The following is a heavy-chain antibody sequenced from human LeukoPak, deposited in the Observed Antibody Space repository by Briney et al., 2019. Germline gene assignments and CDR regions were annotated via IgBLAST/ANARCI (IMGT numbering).Heavy chain of an antibody. CDR2: INHSGST. V-gene: IGHV4-34*01. CDR3: ARGGGYRYYDSSGYYLAQNYFDY. CDR1: GVSFSGYY. D-gene: IGHD3-22*01. J-gene: IGHJ4*02. Sequence: SETLSLTCAVYGVSFSGYYWSWIRQPPGKGLEWIGEINHSGSTNYNPSLKSRVTISVDTSKNQFSLKLSSVTAADTAVYYCARGGGYRYYDSSGYYLAQNYFDYWGQGTLVTVSS.